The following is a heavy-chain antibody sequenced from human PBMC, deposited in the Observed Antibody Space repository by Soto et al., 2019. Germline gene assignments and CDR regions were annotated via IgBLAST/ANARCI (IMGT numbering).Heavy chain of an antibody. CDR3: ATRHLAYCSGATCNPFDF. J-gene: IGHJ4*02. V-gene: IGHV3-23*01. CDR2: ISLSGDTT. CDR1: GFTFSTYA. Sequence: EVQLLESGGGLVQPGGSLRLSCAASGFTFSTYAMSWVRQAPGKGLEWVSTISLSGDTTYSGDSVRGRFAVSRDNSKNTVYLQMNSLRAEDTAIYYCATRHLAYCSGATCNPFDFWGQGTLVTVSS. D-gene: IGHD2-15*01.